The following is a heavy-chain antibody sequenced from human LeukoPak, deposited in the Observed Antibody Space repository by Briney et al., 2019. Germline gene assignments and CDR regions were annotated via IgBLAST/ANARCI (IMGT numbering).Heavy chain of an antibody. D-gene: IGHD3-3*01. Sequence: GGSLRLSCAASGFTFSTYWMNWVRQAPGKGLEWVASIKQDGSKKYYVDSVKGRFTISRDNAKNSLYLQMNSLRAEDTAVYYCVREDFWGGFFDYWGQGTLVTVSS. CDR3: VREDFWGGFFDY. CDR1: GFTFSTYW. V-gene: IGHV3-7*01. J-gene: IGHJ4*02. CDR2: IKQDGSKK.